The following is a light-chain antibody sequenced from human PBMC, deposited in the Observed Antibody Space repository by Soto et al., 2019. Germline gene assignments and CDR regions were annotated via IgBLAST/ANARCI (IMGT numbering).Light chain of an antibody. CDR1: QSVSSN. J-gene: IGKJ2*01. V-gene: IGKV3-15*01. CDR2: GAS. CDR3: RQYNNWPYT. Sequence: EIVMTQSPATLSVSPGARATLSCRASQSVSSNLAWYQQKPGQAPRLLIYGASTRATGIPARFSGSGSGTEFTLTISSLQYEDFAVYYCRQYNNWPYTFGQGTKLEIK.